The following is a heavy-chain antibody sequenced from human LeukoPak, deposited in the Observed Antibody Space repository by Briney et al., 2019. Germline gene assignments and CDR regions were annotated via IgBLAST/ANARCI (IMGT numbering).Heavy chain of an antibody. V-gene: IGHV3-72*01. CDR1: GFTFSDNY. CDR2: TRNKANSYTT. J-gene: IGHJ4*02. D-gene: IGHD5-24*01. Sequence: GGSLRLSCAASGFTFSDNYMDWVRQAPGKGLEWVGRTRNKANSYTTEYAASVKVRFTISRDDSKNSLYLQMNSLKTEDTAVYYCARGRDGSSGYFDYWGQGTLVTVSS. CDR3: ARGRDGSSGYFDY.